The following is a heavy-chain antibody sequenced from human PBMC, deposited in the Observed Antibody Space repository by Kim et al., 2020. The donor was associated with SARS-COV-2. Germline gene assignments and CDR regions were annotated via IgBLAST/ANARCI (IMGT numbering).Heavy chain of an antibody. V-gene: IGHV3-11*06. CDR1: GFTFSDYY. J-gene: IGHJ4*02. CDR2: ISSSSSYT. D-gene: IGHD3-22*01. CDR3: ASGKPVSSGYCGFDY. Sequence: GGSLRLSCAASGFTFSDYYMSWIRQAPGKGLEWVSSISSSSSYTNYADSVKGRFTISRDNAKHSLYLQMNSLRAEDTAVYYCASGKPVSSGYCGFDYWGQGTLVTVSS.